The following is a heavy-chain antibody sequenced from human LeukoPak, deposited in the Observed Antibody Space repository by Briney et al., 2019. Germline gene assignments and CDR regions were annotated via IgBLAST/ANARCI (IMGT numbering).Heavy chain of an antibody. CDR2: TSDRGDYT. CDR1: GFTFTSYS. V-gene: IGHV3-23*01. D-gene: IGHD1-26*01. J-gene: IGHJ2*01. CDR3: AKDRTAGASYWYFDL. Sequence: PGGSLRLSCAASGFTFTSYSMSWVRQAPGKGLEWVSGTSDRGDYTYYADSVKGRFTISRDSSKNTLFLHMNTLRAEDTAIYYCAKDRTAGASYWYFDLWGRGTLVTVSS.